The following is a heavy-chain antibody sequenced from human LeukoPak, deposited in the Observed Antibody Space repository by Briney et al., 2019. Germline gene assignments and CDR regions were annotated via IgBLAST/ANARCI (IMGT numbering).Heavy chain of an antibody. Sequence: SETLSLTCTVSGGSISSYYWSWVRQPPGKGLEWIGYIYYSGSTNYNPSLKSRVTISVDTSKNQFSLKLSSVTAADTAVYYCARQQLSQLYYFDYWGQGTLVTVSS. D-gene: IGHD6-13*01. CDR3: ARQQLSQLYYFDY. J-gene: IGHJ4*02. CDR2: IYYSGST. CDR1: GGSISSYY. V-gene: IGHV4-59*01.